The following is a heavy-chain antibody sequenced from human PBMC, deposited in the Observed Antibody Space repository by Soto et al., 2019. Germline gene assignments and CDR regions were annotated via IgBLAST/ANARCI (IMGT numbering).Heavy chain of an antibody. D-gene: IGHD4-17*01. CDR1: GGSISSGGYY. Sequence: SETLSLTCTVSGGSISSGGYYWSWIRQHPGKGLEWIGYIYYSGSTYYNPSLKSRVTISVDTSKNQFSLKLSSVTAADTAVYYCARAPPGDYGDYYYYYYMDVWGKGTTVTVSS. J-gene: IGHJ6*03. V-gene: IGHV4-31*03. CDR2: IYYSGST. CDR3: ARAPPGDYGDYYYYYYMDV.